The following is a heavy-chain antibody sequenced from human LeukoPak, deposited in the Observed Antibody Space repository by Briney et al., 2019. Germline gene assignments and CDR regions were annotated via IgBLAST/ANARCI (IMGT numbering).Heavy chain of an antibody. J-gene: IGHJ4*02. CDR2: INGDESST. Sequence: GGSLRLSCAASGFTFISYCMHEVREVPCKGPVWVSRINGDESSTSYADSVKGRFTISRDNAKNTLYLQMNSLRVEDTAVYYCARVLAARPFDYWGQGTLVTVSS. V-gene: IGHV3-74*01. D-gene: IGHD6-6*01. CDR1: GFTFISYC. CDR3: ARVLAARPFDY.